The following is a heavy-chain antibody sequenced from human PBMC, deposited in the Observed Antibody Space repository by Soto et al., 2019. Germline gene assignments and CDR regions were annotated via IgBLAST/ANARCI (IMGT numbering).Heavy chain of an antibody. CDR2: ISYDGSNK. CDR3: AKDQRRRITMVRGVIGDAFDI. D-gene: IGHD3-10*01. Sequence: GGSLRLSCAASGFTFSSYGMHWVRQAPGKGLEWVAVISYDGSNKYYADSVKGRFTISRDNSKNTLYLQMNSLSAEDTAVYYCAKDQRRRITMVRGVIGDAFDIWGQGTMVTVSS. J-gene: IGHJ3*02. CDR1: GFTFSSYG. V-gene: IGHV3-30*18.